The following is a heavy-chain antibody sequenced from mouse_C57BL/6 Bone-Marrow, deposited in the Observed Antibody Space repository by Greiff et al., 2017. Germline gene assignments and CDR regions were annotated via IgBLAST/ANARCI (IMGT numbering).Heavy chain of an antibody. CDR2: ISGGGGNT. V-gene: IGHV5-9*01. J-gene: IGHJ1*03. D-gene: IGHD1-1*01. Sequence: EAKVVESGGGLVKPGGSLKLSCAASGFTFSSYTMSWVRQTPEKRLQWVAAISGGGGNTYYPDSVKGRFTISRDNDKNILYLQMSSLRSEDTALYYCSRQVTTVLATKYFDVWGTGTTVTVSS. CDR3: SRQVTTVLATKYFDV. CDR1: GFTFSSYT.